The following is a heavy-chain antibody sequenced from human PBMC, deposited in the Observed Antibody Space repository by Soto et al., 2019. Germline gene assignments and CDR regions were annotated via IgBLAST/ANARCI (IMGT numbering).Heavy chain of an antibody. V-gene: IGHV4-31*03. CDR3: ARGSDYYDSSGYRIAIFDY. D-gene: IGHD3-22*01. Sequence: PSETLSLTCTVSGGSISSGGYYWSWIRQHPGKGLEWIGYIYYSGSTYYNPSLKSRVTISVDTSKNQFSLKLSSVTAADTAVYYCARGSDYYDSSGYRIAIFDYWGQGTLVTVSS. CDR1: GGSISSGGYY. CDR2: IYYSGST. J-gene: IGHJ4*02.